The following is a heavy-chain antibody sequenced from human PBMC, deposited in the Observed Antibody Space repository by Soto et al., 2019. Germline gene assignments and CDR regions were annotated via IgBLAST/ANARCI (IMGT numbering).Heavy chain of an antibody. CDR3: AKESVAGTWYQYYGMDV. CDR2: ISGSGGTT. Sequence: GGSLRLSCAASGFTFGSYAMSWVRQAPGKGLEWVSGISGSGGTTQYADSVKGRFTISRDNSKNTLYLQINSLRAEDTAVYYCAKESVAGTWYQYYGMDVWGQGTTVTVSS. V-gene: IGHV3-23*01. D-gene: IGHD6-19*01. CDR1: GFTFGSYA. J-gene: IGHJ6*02.